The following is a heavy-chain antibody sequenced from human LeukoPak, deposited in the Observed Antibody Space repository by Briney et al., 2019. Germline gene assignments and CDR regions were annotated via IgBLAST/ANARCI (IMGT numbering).Heavy chain of an antibody. CDR3: ARDCNMVRGVYYYYYMDV. Sequence: GGSLRLSCAASGFTFSSYWMSWVRQAPGKGLEWVANIKKDGSDKYYVDSVKGRFTISRDNAKTSLYLQMNSLRAEDTAVYYCARDCNMVRGVYYYYYMDVWGKGTTVTVSS. CDR1: GFTFSSYW. D-gene: IGHD3-10*01. J-gene: IGHJ6*03. V-gene: IGHV3-7*01. CDR2: IKKDGSDK.